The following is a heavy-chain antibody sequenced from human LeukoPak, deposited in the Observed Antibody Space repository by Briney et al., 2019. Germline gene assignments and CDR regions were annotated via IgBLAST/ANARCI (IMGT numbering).Heavy chain of an antibody. CDR2: IYYSGST. CDR1: GGSISSYY. J-gene: IGHJ3*02. V-gene: IGHV4-59*08. Sequence: SETLSLTCTVSGGSISSYYWSWIRQPPGKGLEWIGYIYYSGSTNYNPSLKSRVTISVDTSKNQFSLKLSSVTAADTAVYYCARQGVVAAAGRAFDIWGQGTMVTVSS. D-gene: IGHD6-13*01. CDR3: ARQGVVAAAGRAFDI.